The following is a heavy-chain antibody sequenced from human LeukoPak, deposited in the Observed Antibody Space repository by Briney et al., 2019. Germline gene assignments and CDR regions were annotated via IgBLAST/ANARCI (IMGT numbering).Heavy chain of an antibody. D-gene: IGHD1-26*01. CDR2: MNPNSGNT. Sequence: ASVKVSCKASGYTFTSYDINWVRQATGQGLEWMGWMNPNSGNTGYAQKFQGRVTMTRNTSISTAYMELRSLRSDDTAVYYCARDGWELFRFDYWGQGTLVTVSS. CDR3: ARDGWELFRFDY. V-gene: IGHV1-8*01. CDR1: GYTFTSYD. J-gene: IGHJ4*02.